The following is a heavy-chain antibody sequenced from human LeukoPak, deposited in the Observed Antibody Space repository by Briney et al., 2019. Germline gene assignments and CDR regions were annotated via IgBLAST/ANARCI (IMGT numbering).Heavy chain of an antibody. CDR3: ARRVRYYYGSGSYYEYYFDY. CDR1: GYTFTSYG. Sequence: ASVKVSCKASGYTFTSYGISWVRQAPGQGLEWMGWISAYNGNTDYAQKLQGRVTMTTDTSTSTAYMELRSLRSDDTAVYYCARRVRYYYGSGSYYEYYFDYWGQGTLVTVSS. CDR2: ISAYNGNT. J-gene: IGHJ4*02. D-gene: IGHD3-10*01. V-gene: IGHV1-18*01.